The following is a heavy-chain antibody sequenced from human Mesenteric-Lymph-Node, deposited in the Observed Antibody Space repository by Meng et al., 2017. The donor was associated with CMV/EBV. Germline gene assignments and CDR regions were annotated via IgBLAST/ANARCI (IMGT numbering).Heavy chain of an antibody. CDR2: VSTYKGNT. CDR3: VRDLLVSVAARIDY. D-gene: IGHD2-15*01. CDR1: GYTSTGDY. V-gene: IGHV1-18*04. Sequence: ASVKVSCKASGYTSTGDYIHWVRQAPGQGLEWMGWVSTYKGNTNYAQKFQGRVTMTTDRSTTTAYMELRSLRSDDTAVYYCVRDLLVSVAARIDYWGQGTLVTVSS. J-gene: IGHJ4*02.